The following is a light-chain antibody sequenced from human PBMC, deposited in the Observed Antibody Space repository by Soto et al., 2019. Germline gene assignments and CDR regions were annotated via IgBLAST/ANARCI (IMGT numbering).Light chain of an antibody. CDR2: EES. Sequence: DIQMTQSPSSLSTTVGDRVTITCRASQGIRHDLAWYQQKAGKVPKLLIYEESNLQSGVPSRFRGGGSGTEFTLAISSIQPEDVATYYCRVSDSLPGRFGKGTRVDIK. V-gene: IGKV1-27*01. CDR3: RVSDSLPGR. CDR1: QGIRHD. J-gene: IGKJ1*01.